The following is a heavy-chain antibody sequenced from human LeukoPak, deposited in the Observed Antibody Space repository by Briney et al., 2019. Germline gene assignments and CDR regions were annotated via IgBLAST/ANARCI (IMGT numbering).Heavy chain of an antibody. J-gene: IGHJ4*02. V-gene: IGHV3-21*01. CDR3: AKRAYGSGSYYIDY. CDR2: INNVGSHI. Sequence: GGSLRLSCAASGFTFSSSAMNWVRQAPGKGLEWVSSINNVGSHIYYADSVKGRFTISRDNAKNSLYLQMNSLRAEDTAVYYCAKRAYGSGSYYIDYWGQGTLVTVSS. D-gene: IGHD3-10*01. CDR1: GFTFSSSA.